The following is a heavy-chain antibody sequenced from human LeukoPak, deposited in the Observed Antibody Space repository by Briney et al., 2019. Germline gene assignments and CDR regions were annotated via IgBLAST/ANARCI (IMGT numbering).Heavy chain of an antibody. CDR1: GFDIYNDW. V-gene: IGHV3-11*01. CDR3: AREGLSDV. D-gene: IGHD3/OR15-3a*01. J-gene: IGHJ6*02. CDR2: ISSSGSTI. Sequence: GGSLRLSCAASGFDIYNDWMSWVRQAPGRGLEWVSYISSSGSTIYYADSVKGRFTISRDNAKNSLYLQMNSLRAEDTAVYYCAREGLSDVWGQGTTVTVSS.